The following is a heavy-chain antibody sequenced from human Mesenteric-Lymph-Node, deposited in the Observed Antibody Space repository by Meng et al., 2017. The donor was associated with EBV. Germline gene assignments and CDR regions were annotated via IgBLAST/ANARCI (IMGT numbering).Heavy chain of an antibody. CDR2: IYYSGST. Sequence: LQRQAVGPGLGKPSETLSLTCTVSGGSISSSSYYWGWIRQPPGKGLEWIGSIYYSGSTYYNPSLKSRVTISVDTSKNQFSLKLSSVTAADTAVYYCARDLVVAATPDIWWFDPWGQGTLVTVSS. D-gene: IGHD2-15*01. CDR1: GGSISSSSYY. CDR3: ARDLVVAATPDIWWFDP. J-gene: IGHJ5*02. V-gene: IGHV4-39*07.